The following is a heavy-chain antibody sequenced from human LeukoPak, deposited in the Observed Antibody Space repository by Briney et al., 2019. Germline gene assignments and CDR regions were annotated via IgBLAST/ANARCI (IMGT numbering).Heavy chain of an antibody. CDR1: GFTFSGYW. CDR3: VRESRTDYYGDF. CDR2: IKSDGSST. J-gene: IGHJ4*02. V-gene: IGHV3-74*01. Sequence: TGGSLGLSCAASGFTFSGYWMHWVRQVPGKGLVWVSRIKSDGSSTSYADSVKGRFTMSRDNAKNTLYLQMNSLRAEDTAVYYCVRESRTDYYGDFWGQGTLVTVSS. D-gene: IGHD3-10*01.